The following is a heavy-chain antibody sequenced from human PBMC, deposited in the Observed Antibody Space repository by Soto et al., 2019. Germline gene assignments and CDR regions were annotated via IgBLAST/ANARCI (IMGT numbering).Heavy chain of an antibody. Sequence: GESLKISCKGFGYSFSSYWISWVRQMPGKGLEWMGRIDPSDAYTNYSPSFQGQVTISADKSISTAYLQWSSLKASDTAMYYCARGGDYVDYWGQGTLVTVSS. CDR3: ARGGDYVDY. J-gene: IGHJ4*02. CDR1: GYSFSSYW. V-gene: IGHV5-10-1*04. CDR2: IDPSDAYT. D-gene: IGHD3-16*01.